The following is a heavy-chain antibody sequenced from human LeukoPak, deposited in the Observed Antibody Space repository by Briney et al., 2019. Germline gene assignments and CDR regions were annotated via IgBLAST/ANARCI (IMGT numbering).Heavy chain of an antibody. J-gene: IGHJ4*02. D-gene: IGHD3-16*01. Sequence: SEPLSLPCALCGGSFSGYYWRWIRQSPRKGLEWIGDISHSGSINYTPSLKSRVTLSIDTSKNQFSLKLTSVTAADTAVYYCARGMIDARLQDWGQGTLVTVSS. CDR3: ARGMIDARLQD. CDR2: ISHSGSI. V-gene: IGHV4-34*01. CDR1: GGSFSGYY.